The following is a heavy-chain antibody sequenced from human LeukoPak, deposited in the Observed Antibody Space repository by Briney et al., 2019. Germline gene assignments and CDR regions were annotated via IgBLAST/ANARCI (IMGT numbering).Heavy chain of an antibody. D-gene: IGHD2-15*01. J-gene: IGHJ4*02. Sequence: QAGGSLRLSCAASGFTFSSYAMHWVRQAPGKGLEWVAVISYDGSNKYYADSVKGRFTISRDNSKNTLYLQMNSLRAEDTAVYYCARDSLRIPWAFDYWGQGTLVTVSS. V-gene: IGHV3-30*04. CDR2: ISYDGSNK. CDR1: GFTFSSYA. CDR3: ARDSLRIPWAFDY.